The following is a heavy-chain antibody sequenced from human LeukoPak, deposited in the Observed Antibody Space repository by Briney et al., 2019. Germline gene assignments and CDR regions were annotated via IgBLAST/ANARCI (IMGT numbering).Heavy chain of an antibody. D-gene: IGHD3-10*01. CDR2: IYYSGNT. CDR1: GGSISSSSYY. J-gene: IGHJ4*02. CDR3: ARELLWFGELIYFDY. Sequence: SETLSLTCTVSGGSISSSSYYWGWIRQPPGKGLEWIGSIYYSGNTYYNPSLKSRVTISVDTSKNQFSLKLSSVTAADTAVYYCARELLWFGELIYFDYWGQGTLVTVSS. V-gene: IGHV4-39*07.